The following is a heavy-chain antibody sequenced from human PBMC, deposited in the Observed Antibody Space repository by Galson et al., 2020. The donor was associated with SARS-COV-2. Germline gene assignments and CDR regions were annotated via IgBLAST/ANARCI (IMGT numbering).Heavy chain of an antibody. J-gene: IGHJ1*01. CDR2: INNSGST. D-gene: IGHD6-13*01. V-gene: IGHV4-34*01. CDR1: GGSFSGYY. CDR3: ARAGYSSSWYGAAEYFQH. Sequence: SETLSLTCAVYGGSFSGYYWSWIRQPPGKGLEWIGEINNSGSTNYNPSLKSRVTISVDTSKNQVSLKLSSVTAADTAVYYCARAGYSSSWYGAAEYFQHWSQGTRITVSS.